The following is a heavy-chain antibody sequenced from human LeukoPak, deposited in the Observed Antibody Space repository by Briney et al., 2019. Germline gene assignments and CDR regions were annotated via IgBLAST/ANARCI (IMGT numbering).Heavy chain of an antibody. Sequence: GGSLRLSCAASGFTFSTFWMSWVRQAPGKGLEWVANVRQDGSETYYVDSVKGRFTISRDNAKNSLYLQMNSLRAEDTAVYYCARVEVGASRAFDIWGQGTMVTVSS. CDR1: GFTFSTFW. D-gene: IGHD1-26*01. CDR3: ARVEVGASRAFDI. CDR2: VRQDGSET. V-gene: IGHV3-7*01. J-gene: IGHJ3*02.